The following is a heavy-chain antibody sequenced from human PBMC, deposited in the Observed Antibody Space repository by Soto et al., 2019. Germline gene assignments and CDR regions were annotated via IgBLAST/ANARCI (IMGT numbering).Heavy chain of an antibody. CDR2: ITWNGTIT. CDR1: GFTFDDFA. CDR3: ATGGLDAFCGGGRCYFES. V-gene: IGHV3-9*01. Sequence: EVHLVASGGGLAQPGRSLRLSCAASGFTFDDFALHCVRRVPGTGLEWVSSITWNGTITGYAHSVKGSFIISRDNAKNSLYLNMNSLRSEDTDLSNCATGGLDAFCGGGRCYFESWGQGTQVTVSS. D-gene: IGHD2-21*01. J-gene: IGHJ4*02.